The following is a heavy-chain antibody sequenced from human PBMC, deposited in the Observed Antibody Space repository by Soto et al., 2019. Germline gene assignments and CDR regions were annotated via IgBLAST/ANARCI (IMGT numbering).Heavy chain of an antibody. CDR1: GGSVNSGGYY. J-gene: IGHJ4*02. Sequence: SETLSLTCTVSGGSVNSGGYYWTWIRQHPGKGLEWIGYIYYSGTAYYNPSLKRRVSISLDPSKNQFSLKLSSVTAADTAVYYCARGATTFPGDFADYWGQGTLVTVSS. CDR3: ARGATTFPGDFADY. D-gene: IGHD4-17*01. CDR2: IYYSGTA. V-gene: IGHV4-31*03.